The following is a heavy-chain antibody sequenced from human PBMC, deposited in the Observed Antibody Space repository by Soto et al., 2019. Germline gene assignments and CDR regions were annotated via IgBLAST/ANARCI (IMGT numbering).Heavy chain of an antibody. J-gene: IGHJ6*02. CDR2: IDRSGST. D-gene: IGHD1-26*01. V-gene: IGHV4-30-2*01. CDR3: ARDGAWRGFDV. CDR1: GDSISSGGYS. Sequence: SETLFLTCTVSGDSISSGGYSWSWIRQPPGKGLEWVGYIDRSGSTYYNPSLQSRVTISVDRSSHQFSLSLTSVTAADTAFYYCARDGAWRGFDVWGQGTTVTVSS.